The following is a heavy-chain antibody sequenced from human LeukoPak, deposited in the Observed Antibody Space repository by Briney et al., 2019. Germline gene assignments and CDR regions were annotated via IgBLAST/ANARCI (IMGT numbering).Heavy chain of an antibody. CDR1: GGSFSGYY. Sequence: SETLSLTCAVYGGSFSGYYWSWIRQPPGKGLEWIGEINHSGSTNYNPSLKSRVTISVDTSKNQFSLKLSSVTAADTAVYYCARDSSRAEYYFDYWGQGTLVTVSS. D-gene: IGHD6-13*01. V-gene: IGHV4-34*01. J-gene: IGHJ4*02. CDR3: ARDSSRAEYYFDY. CDR2: INHSGST.